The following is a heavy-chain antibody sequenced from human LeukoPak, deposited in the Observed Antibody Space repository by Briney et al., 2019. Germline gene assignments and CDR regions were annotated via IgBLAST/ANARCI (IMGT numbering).Heavy chain of an antibody. CDR2: INPSGGST. D-gene: IGHD3-10*01. J-gene: IGHJ4*02. CDR3: ARDPLRFGELLGYFDY. V-gene: IGHV1-46*01. Sequence: ASVKVSCKASGYTFTSYYMQWVRQAPGQGLEWMGIINPSGGSTSYAQKFQGRVTMTTDTSTSTAYMDLRSLRSDDTAVYYCARDPLRFGELLGYFDYWGQGTLVTVSS. CDR1: GYTFTSYY.